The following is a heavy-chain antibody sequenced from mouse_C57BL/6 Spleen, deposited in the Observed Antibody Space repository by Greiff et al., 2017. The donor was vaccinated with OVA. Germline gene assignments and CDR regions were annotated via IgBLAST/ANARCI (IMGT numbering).Heavy chain of an antibody. CDR2: IDPSDSYT. Sequence: QVQLQQPGAELVKPGASVKLSCKASGYTFTSYWMQWVKQRPGQGLEWIGEIDPSDSYTNYNQKFKGKATLTVDTSSSTAYMQLSSLTSEDSAVYYCARSVLGQGFAYWGQGTLVTVSA. CDR3: ARSVLGQGFAY. J-gene: IGHJ3*01. CDR1: GYTFTSYW. V-gene: IGHV1-50*01. D-gene: IGHD3-3*01.